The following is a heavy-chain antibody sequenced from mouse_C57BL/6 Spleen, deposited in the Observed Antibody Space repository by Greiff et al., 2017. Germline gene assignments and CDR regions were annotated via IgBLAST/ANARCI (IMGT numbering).Heavy chain of an antibody. CDR3: ARGGGDYDAMDY. CDR2: ISYDGSN. J-gene: IGHJ4*01. Sequence: EVQLQESGPGLVKPSQSLSLTCSVTGYSITSGYYWNWIRQFPGNKLEWMGYISYDGSNNYNPSLKNRISITRDTSKNQFFLKLNSVTTEDTATYYCARGGGDYDAMDYWGQGTSVTVSS. V-gene: IGHV3-6*01. CDR1: GYSITSGYY.